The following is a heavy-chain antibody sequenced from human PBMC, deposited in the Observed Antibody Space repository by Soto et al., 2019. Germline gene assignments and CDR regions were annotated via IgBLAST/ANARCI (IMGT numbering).Heavy chain of an antibody. CDR1: GYTFTSYD. J-gene: IGHJ6*02. CDR3: ARVGYSGSYYIRPGYYGMDV. Sequence: ASVKVSCKASGYTFTSYDINWVRQATRQGLEWMGWMNPNSGNTGYAQKFQGRVTMTRNTSTSTAYMELSSLRSEDTAVYYCARVGYSGSYYIRPGYYGMDVWGQGTTVTVSS. D-gene: IGHD1-26*01. CDR2: MNPNSGNT. V-gene: IGHV1-8*01.